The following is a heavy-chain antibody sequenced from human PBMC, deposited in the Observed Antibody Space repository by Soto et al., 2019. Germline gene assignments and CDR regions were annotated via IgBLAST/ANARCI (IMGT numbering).Heavy chain of an antibody. CDR3: ARGVRGGDGAGPGPLTTHFAY. V-gene: IGHV4-34*01. J-gene: IGHJ4*02. Sequence: SETLSLTCAVYGGSFSGYYWSWILQPPGQGLEWIGEINHSGSTNYNPSLKSRVTISVDTSKNQFSLKLSSVTAADTAVYYCARGVRGGDGAGPGPLTTHFAYWGQGSLVIVSS. CDR2: INHSGST. D-gene: IGHD3-10*01. CDR1: GGSFSGYY.